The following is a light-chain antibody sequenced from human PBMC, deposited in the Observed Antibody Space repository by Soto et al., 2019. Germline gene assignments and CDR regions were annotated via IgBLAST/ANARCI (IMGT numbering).Light chain of an antibody. Sequence: QSVLAQPPSVSAAPGQKVTFSCSGSNSDIGNNYVSWFQQLPGTAPKLLIYENDKRPSGIPDRFSGSKSGTSATLGITGLQTGDEADYYCGTWDSSLSVGVFGTGTKVTVL. CDR1: NSDIGNNY. CDR3: GTWDSSLSVGV. CDR2: END. V-gene: IGLV1-51*02. J-gene: IGLJ1*01.